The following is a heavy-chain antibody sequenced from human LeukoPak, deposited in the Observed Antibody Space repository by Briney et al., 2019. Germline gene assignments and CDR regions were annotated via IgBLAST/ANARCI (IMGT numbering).Heavy chain of an antibody. CDR1: GGSISSESYY. V-gene: IGHV4-39*02. Sequence: PSQTLSLTCTVSGGSISSESYYWGWIRQPPGKGLEWIGSIYYSGSTYYNPSLKSRVTISVDTSKNQFSLKLSSVTAADTAVYYCAREPRGYSYGNWFDPWGQGTLVTVSS. CDR3: AREPRGYSYGNWFDP. CDR2: IYYSGST. D-gene: IGHD5-18*01. J-gene: IGHJ5*02.